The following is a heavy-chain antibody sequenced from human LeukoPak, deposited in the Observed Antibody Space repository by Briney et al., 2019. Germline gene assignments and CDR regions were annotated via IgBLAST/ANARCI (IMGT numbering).Heavy chain of an antibody. D-gene: IGHD2/OR15-2a*01. V-gene: IGHV4-59*01. Sequence: SETLSLTCTVSGGSISTYFWSWIRQPPGKGLEWIGYIYYSGSTNYNPSLKSRVTISVDTSKNQFSLKLSSVTAADTAVYYCARRLAMGYYYYGMDVWGQGTTVTVSS. CDR3: ARRLAMGYYYYGMDV. CDR1: GGSISTYF. CDR2: IYYSGST. J-gene: IGHJ6*02.